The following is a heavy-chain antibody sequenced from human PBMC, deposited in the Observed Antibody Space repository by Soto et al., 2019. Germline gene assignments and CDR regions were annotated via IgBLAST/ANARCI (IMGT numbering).Heavy chain of an antibody. Sequence: QVQLQESGPGLVKPSETLSLTCTVSGCSISSYYWSWIRQPPGKGLEWIGYFYYSGSTNYNPSLKSRVTISLDTSETRCSLKLSSVSAADTAVYYCASHAIAAAGYYYYYSDVWGKGTTVTVSS. CDR2: FYYSGST. CDR1: GCSISSYY. D-gene: IGHD6-13*01. CDR3: ASHAIAAAGYYYYYSDV. J-gene: IGHJ6*03. V-gene: IGHV4-59*12.